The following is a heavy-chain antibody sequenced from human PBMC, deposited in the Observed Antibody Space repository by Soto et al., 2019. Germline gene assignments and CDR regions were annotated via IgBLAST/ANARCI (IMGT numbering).Heavy chain of an antibody. Sequence: SGPTLVNPTRTLTLTCTFSGFSLTSSGVGVGWIRQPPGKALEWLALTYWNGNDRYSPSLRRRLAIKKATSENQVVLTMTNMDPVDTATYYCAHSGGGYDNSWYYSDYWGKGILGTVS. V-gene: IGHV2-5*01. CDR1: GFSLTSSGVG. CDR2: TYWNGND. D-gene: IGHD5-12*01. J-gene: IGHJ4*02. CDR3: AHSGGGYDNSWYYSDY.